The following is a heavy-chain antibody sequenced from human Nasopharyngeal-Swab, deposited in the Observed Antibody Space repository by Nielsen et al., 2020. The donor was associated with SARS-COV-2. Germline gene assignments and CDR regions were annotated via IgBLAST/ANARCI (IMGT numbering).Heavy chain of an antibody. V-gene: IGHV4-34*01. J-gene: IGHJ6*03. D-gene: IGHD5-12*01. Sequence: SETLSLTCAVYVGSFSGYYWTWIRQPPGEGLEWIGEINHSGRTNYNPSLKSRVTISVDKSKNHFSLKLSSVSAADTAVYYCARGGDIEAHGDSYYSYYMDVWGEGTTVTVSS. CDR1: VGSFSGYY. CDR2: INHSGRT. CDR3: ARGGDIEAHGDSYYSYYMDV.